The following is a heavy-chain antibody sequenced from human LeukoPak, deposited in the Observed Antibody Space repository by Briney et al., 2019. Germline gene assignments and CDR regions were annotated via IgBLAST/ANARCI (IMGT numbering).Heavy chain of an antibody. CDR2: VNTNNGNT. J-gene: IGHJ4*02. CDR1: GYTFTNYA. D-gene: IGHD3-10*01. Sequence: ASVKVSCKASGYTFTNYAFSWVRQAPGQGLEWMGWVNTNNGNTNYVKRLQGRVTMTTDTSTSTAYMELRSLRSDDTAVYYCAREREETYGSGSYTFDHWGQGTLVTVSS. CDR3: AREREETYGSGSYTFDH. V-gene: IGHV1-18*01.